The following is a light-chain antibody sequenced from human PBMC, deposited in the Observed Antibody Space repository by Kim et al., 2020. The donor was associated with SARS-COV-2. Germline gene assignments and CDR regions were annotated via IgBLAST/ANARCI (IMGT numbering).Light chain of an antibody. CDR3: QQLNSYPYT. Sequence: SVSVGERVTITCRASQGSRSYLAWYQQKPGKAPKLLIYEASTLQSGVPSRFSGSGSGTDVTLSISSLQPEDFATYYCQQLNSYPYTFGQGTKLEI. J-gene: IGKJ2*01. CDR1: QGSRSY. V-gene: IGKV1-9*01. CDR2: EAS.